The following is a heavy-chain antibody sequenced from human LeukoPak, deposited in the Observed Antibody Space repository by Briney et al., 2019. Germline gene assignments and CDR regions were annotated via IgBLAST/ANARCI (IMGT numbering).Heavy chain of an antibody. CDR3: ARASYSSGWYYFDY. J-gene: IGHJ4*02. V-gene: IGHV1-2*02. CDR1: GYTFTGYY. Sequence: ASVKVSCKASGYTFTGYYMHWVRQAPGQGLEWMGWINPNSGGTNYAQKFQGRVTMTRDTSISTAYTELSRLRSDDTAVYYCARASYSSGWYYFDYWGQGTLVTVSS. CDR2: INPNSGGT. D-gene: IGHD6-19*01.